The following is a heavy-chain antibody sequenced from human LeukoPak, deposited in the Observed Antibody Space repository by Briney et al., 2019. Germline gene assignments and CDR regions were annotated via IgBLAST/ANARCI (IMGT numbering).Heavy chain of an antibody. J-gene: IGHJ4*02. Sequence: GASVKVSCKASGCTFTSFGISWVRQAPGQGLEWMGWISAYNGNTNYGQKLQGRVTMTTDTSTSTAYMELRSLRSDDTAVYYCARDRYDILTGYYENIISDYWGQGTLVTVSS. D-gene: IGHD3-9*01. CDR1: GCTFTSFG. V-gene: IGHV1-18*01. CDR3: ARDRYDILTGYYENIISDY. CDR2: ISAYNGNT.